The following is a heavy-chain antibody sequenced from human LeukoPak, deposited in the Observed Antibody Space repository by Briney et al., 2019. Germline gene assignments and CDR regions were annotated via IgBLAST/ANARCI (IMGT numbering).Heavy chain of an antibody. D-gene: IGHD2-15*01. Sequence: SETLSLTCTVSGYPISSGHYWGWIRQPPGKGLEWIGSIYHSGSTYYNPSLKSRVTISVDTSKNQFSLKLSSVTAADTAVYYCARSDCSGGNCYSVLHYWGQGTLVTVSS. CDR3: ARSDCSGGNCYSVLHY. V-gene: IGHV4-38-2*02. J-gene: IGHJ4*02. CDR1: GYPISSGHY. CDR2: IYHSGST.